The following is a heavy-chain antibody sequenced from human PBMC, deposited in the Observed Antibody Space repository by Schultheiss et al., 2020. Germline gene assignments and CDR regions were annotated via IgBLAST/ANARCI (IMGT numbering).Heavy chain of an antibody. V-gene: IGHV1-2*04. J-gene: IGHJ4*02. CDR2: INSNSGGT. D-gene: IGHD3-22*01. Sequence: ASVKVSCKASGYTFTSYYMHWVRQAPGQGLEWMGWINSNSGGTNYAQKFQGWVTMTTDTSTSTAYMELRSLRSDDTAVYYCARGTPGYYDSSGYYSYYFDCWGQGALVNVSS. CDR3: ARGTPGYYDSSGYYSYYFDC. CDR1: GYTFTSYY.